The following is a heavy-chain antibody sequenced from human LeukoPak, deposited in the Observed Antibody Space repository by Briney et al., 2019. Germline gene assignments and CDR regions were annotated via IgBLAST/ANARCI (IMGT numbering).Heavy chain of an antibody. Sequence: SETLSLTCTVSGGSISSYYWSWIRQPPGKRLEWIGYIYNSGNTNYNPSLKSRVTISVDTSKNQVSLKVNSVTAADTAVYYCARVMREGMGYGMDVWGQGTTVTVSS. CDR3: ARVMREGMGYGMDV. CDR1: GGSISSYY. CDR2: IYNSGNT. V-gene: IGHV4-59*01. D-gene: IGHD1-26*01. J-gene: IGHJ6*02.